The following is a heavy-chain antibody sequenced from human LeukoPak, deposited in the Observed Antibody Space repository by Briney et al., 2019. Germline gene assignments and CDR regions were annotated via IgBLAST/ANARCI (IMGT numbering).Heavy chain of an antibody. CDR2: ISSSSSYI. V-gene: IGHV3-21*01. J-gene: IGHJ4*02. CDR1: GFTFSSYS. CDR3: ARIAYCGGDCTHIDY. Sequence: GGSLRLSCAASGFTFSSYSMNWVRQAPGKGLEWVSSISSSSSYIYYADSVKGRFTISRDNAKNSLYLQMNSLRAEDTAVYYCARIAYCGGDCTHIDYWGQGTLVTVSS. D-gene: IGHD2-21*02.